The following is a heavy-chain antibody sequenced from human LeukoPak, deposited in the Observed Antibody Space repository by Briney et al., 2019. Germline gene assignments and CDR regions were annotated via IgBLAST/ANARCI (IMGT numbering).Heavy chain of an antibody. CDR1: GFIFSDYY. J-gene: IGHJ3*02. D-gene: IGHD1-26*01. CDR3: AKSLLTTASGTGRAFDI. Sequence: RGSLRLSCAASGFIFSDYYMSWIRQAPGKGLEWVSYISSSGSTIYYEDSVKGRFTISRDNAKNSLYLQMNSLRAEDTAEYYCAKSLLTTASGTGRAFDIWGQGTMVTVSS. CDR2: ISSSGSTI. V-gene: IGHV3-11*01.